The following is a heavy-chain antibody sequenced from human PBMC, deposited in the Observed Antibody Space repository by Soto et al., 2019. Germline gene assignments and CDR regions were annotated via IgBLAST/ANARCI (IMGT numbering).Heavy chain of an antibody. Sequence: PGGSLRLSCAASGFTFSSYAVSWVRQAPGKGPEWISSISGSGSTIYYADSVKGRFTISRDNSKNTLYLQMSSLRAEDPAVYYYGKVFYYYDSSHYYVLDFWGQGTLVSVSS. V-gene: IGHV3-23*01. D-gene: IGHD3-22*01. J-gene: IGHJ4*02. CDR2: ISGSGSTI. CDR3: GKVFYYYDSSHYYVLDF. CDR1: GFTFSSYA.